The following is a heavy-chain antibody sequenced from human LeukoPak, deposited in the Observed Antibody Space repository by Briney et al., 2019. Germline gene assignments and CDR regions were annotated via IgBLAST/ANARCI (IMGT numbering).Heavy chain of an antibody. D-gene: IGHD2-21*02. CDR1: GFSLSNYW. CDR2: IKTDGSQK. CDR3: ARDVSYCPGDY. J-gene: IGHJ4*02. Sequence: GGCLRLSCVASGFSLSNYWMAWGRQAPGKGLGWVANIKTDGSQKSKVDSVKGRSPIYRDNAKTSLSRQLNILRAEDTGVYYCARDVSYCPGDYWGQGTMVTVSS. V-gene: IGHV3-7*01.